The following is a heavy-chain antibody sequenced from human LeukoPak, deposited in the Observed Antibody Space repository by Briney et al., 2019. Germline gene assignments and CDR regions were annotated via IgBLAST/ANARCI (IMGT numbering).Heavy chain of an antibody. D-gene: IGHD3-3*01. CDR3: ARDSETISGVVIPSNY. CDR1: GDTFSSYG. J-gene: IGHJ4*02. V-gene: IGHV1-18*01. CDR2: ISAHNGAT. Sequence: ASVKVSCKAAGDTFSSYGISRIQQSPGQGLEWMGWISAHNGATNFAQKFQGRLTMTADTSTTTAYMELRSLTSDDTAIYYCARDSETISGVVIPSNYWGQGTLVTVSP.